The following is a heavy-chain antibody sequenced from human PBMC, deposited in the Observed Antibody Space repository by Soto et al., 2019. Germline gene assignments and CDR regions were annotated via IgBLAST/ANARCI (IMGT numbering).Heavy chain of an antibody. V-gene: IGHV3-48*01. CDR2: ISSSSTI. J-gene: IGHJ4*02. CDR1: GFTFSTYS. Sequence: EVQLVESGGDLVQPGGSLRLSFAASGFTFSTYSMNWVRQAPGKGLEWVSSISSSSTIYYADSVKGRFTISRDNVQNSLYLQMHSLRAEDTAMYYCARERGSGWTFDYWGQGTLVTVSS. D-gene: IGHD6-19*01. CDR3: ARERGSGWTFDY.